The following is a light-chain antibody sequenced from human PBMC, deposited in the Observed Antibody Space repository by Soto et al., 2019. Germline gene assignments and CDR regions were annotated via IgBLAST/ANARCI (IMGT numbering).Light chain of an antibody. CDR1: SSDVDDYNY. J-gene: IGLJ2*01. Sequence: QSALTQPASVSGSPGQSITISCTGTSSDVDDYNYVSWYQQHPGKAPRLMIYDVNNRPSGVSNRFSGSKSGNAASLTISGLQAEDEADYYCSSYTSTSTLVIGGGTKVTVL. CDR2: DVN. CDR3: SSYTSTSTLV. V-gene: IGLV2-14*03.